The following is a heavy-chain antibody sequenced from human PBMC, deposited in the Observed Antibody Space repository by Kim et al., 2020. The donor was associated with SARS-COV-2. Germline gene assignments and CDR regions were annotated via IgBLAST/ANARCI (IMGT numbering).Heavy chain of an antibody. D-gene: IGHD4-17*01. Sequence: GGSLRLSCAASGFTFGDYAMHWVRQAPGKGLEWVSGISWNSGSIGYADSVKGRFTISRDNAKNSLYLQMNSLRAEDTALYYCAKDIFPTTNTVTTGGNFDYWGQGTLVTVSS. CDR1: GFTFGDYA. CDR3: AKDIFPTTNTVTTGGNFDY. J-gene: IGHJ4*02. CDR2: ISWNSGSI. V-gene: IGHV3-9*01.